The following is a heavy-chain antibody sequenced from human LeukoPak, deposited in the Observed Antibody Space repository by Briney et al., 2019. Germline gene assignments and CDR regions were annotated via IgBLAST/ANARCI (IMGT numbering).Heavy chain of an antibody. D-gene: IGHD6-13*01. CDR3: ARARQDWQQLVLDIYYGMDV. J-gene: IGHJ6*02. CDR2: ISYDGSNK. V-gene: IGHV3-30-3*01. CDR1: GFTFSSYA. Sequence: QSGGSLRLSCAAPGFTFSSYAMHWVRQAPGKGLEWVAVISYDGSNKYYADSVKGRFTISRDNSKNTLYLQMNSLRAEDTAVYYCARARQDWQQLVLDIYYGMDVWGQGTTVTVSS.